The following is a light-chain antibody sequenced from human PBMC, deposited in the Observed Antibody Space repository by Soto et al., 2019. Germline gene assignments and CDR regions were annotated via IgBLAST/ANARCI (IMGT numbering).Light chain of an antibody. CDR1: SSDIGGSNY. CDR3: STHSRRITLYV. CDR2: EVT. Sequence: QSALTQPASVSGSPGQSITISCTGTSSDIGGSNYVSWYQQHPGKAPKLIIYEVTNRPSGVSDRFSGSKSDNTASLIISGLQDEGEVLYYCSTHSRRITLYVLGSGTKVILL. J-gene: IGLJ1*01. V-gene: IGLV2-14*01.